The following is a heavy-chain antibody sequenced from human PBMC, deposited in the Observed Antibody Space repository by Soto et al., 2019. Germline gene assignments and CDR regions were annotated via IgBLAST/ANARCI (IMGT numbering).Heavy chain of an antibody. CDR2: TYYRSKWYN. V-gene: IGHV6-1*01. J-gene: IGHJ6*02. Sequence: SQTLSLTCAISGDSVSSNSAAWNWIRQSPSRGLEWLGRTYYRSKWYNDYAVSVKSRITINPDTSKNQFSLQLNSVTPEDTAVYYCARAIMAATIGLGYYYYGLDVWGQGTTVTVSS. CDR1: GDSVSSNSAA. CDR3: ARAIMAATIGLGYYYYGLDV. D-gene: IGHD1-26*01.